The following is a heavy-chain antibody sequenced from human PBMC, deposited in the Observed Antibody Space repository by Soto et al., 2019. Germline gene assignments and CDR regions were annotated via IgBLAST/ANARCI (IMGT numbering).Heavy chain of an antibody. Sequence: QVQLVESGGGVVQPGRSLRLSCAASGFTFSSYAMHWVRQAPGKGLEWVAVISYDGSNKYYADSVKGRFTISRDNSKNTLYLQMNSLRAEDTAVYYCARDFWSGYPAPYYYYGMDVWGQGTTVTVSS. CDR1: GFTFSSYA. CDR2: ISYDGSNK. CDR3: ARDFWSGYPAPYYYYGMDV. V-gene: IGHV3-30-3*01. D-gene: IGHD3-3*01. J-gene: IGHJ6*02.